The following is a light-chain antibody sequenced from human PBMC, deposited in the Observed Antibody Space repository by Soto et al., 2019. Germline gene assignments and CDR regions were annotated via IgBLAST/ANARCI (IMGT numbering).Light chain of an antibody. CDR3: QQLSSYPLT. V-gene: IGKV3-20*01. CDR1: QPVRNNY. J-gene: IGKJ4*01. Sequence: GLAQSPGTLSLSKGERATLSCRASQPVRNNYFAWYQPKPGQAPRLLIYAASSRATGIPDRFSGGGSGTDFTLTISSLEPEDFAVYYCQQLSSYPLTFGGGTKVDIK. CDR2: AAS.